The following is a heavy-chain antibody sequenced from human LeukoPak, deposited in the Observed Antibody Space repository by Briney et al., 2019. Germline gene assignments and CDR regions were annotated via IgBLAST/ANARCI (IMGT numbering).Heavy chain of an antibody. V-gene: IGHV4-34*01. D-gene: IGHD6-19*01. Sequence: SETLSLTCAVYGGFFSGYYWSWIRQPPGKGLEWIGEINHSGSTNYNPSLKSRVTISVDTSKNQFSLKLSSVTAADTAVYYCARGLSGWLYYYYGMDVWGQGTTVTVSS. J-gene: IGHJ6*02. CDR3: ARGLSGWLYYYYGMDV. CDR1: GGFFSGYY. CDR2: INHSGST.